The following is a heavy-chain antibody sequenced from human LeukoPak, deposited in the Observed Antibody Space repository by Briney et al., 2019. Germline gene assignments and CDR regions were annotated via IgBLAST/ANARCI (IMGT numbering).Heavy chain of an antibody. CDR3: AREGDSSGSYAFDY. J-gene: IGHJ4*02. Sequence: GGSLRLSCTASGFTFSSHWMHWVRQAPGKGLVWVSRINFDGSSTNYADSVKGRFTISRDNAKDTLYLQINTLRSEDTAVYYCAREGDSSGSYAFDYWGQGTLVTVSS. CDR1: GFTFSSHW. V-gene: IGHV3-74*01. CDR2: INFDGSST. D-gene: IGHD1-26*01.